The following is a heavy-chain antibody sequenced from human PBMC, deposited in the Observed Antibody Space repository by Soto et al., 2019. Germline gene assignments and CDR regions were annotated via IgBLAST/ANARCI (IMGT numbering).Heavy chain of an antibody. CDR3: ARCIRDDSSGYMYYYYGMDV. J-gene: IGHJ6*02. CDR1: GYTFTTYA. CDR2: INVGNGKT. D-gene: IGHD3-22*01. V-gene: IGHV1-3*01. Sequence: GAPVKVSCKASGYTFTTYAMHWVRQAPGQRLEWMGWINVGNGKTKYSQKFQGRVTITRDTSASTAYMELSSLRSEDTAVYYCARCIRDDSSGYMYYYYGMDVWGQGTKVTVSS.